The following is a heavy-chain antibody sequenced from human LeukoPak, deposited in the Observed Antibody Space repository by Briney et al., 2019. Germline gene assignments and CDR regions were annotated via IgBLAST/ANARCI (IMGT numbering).Heavy chain of an antibody. D-gene: IGHD3-10*01. CDR3: ARILEYYGSGSLIGYYYYYMDV. CDR1: GYTFTSYG. V-gene: IGHV1-18*01. Sequence: ASVPVSCKASGYTFTSYGISGVRQAPGQEREGMGWISAYNGNTNYAQKLQGRVTMTTDTSTSTAYMELRRLRSDDTAVYYCARILEYYGSGSLIGYYYYYMDVWGKGTTVTVSS. CDR2: ISAYNGNT. J-gene: IGHJ6*03.